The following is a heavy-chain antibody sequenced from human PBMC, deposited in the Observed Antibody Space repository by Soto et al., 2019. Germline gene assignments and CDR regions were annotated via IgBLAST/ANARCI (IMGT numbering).Heavy chain of an antibody. Sequence: GSLRLSCAASGFTFDDYTMHWVRQAPGKGLEWVSLISWDGGSTYYADSVKGRFTISRDNSKNSLYLQMNSLRTEDTALYYCAKDHYDFWSGSEDYYYYGMDVWGQGTTVTVSS. D-gene: IGHD3-3*01. CDR1: GFTFDDYT. J-gene: IGHJ6*02. CDR2: ISWDGGST. CDR3: AKDHYDFWSGSEDYYYYGMDV. V-gene: IGHV3-43*01.